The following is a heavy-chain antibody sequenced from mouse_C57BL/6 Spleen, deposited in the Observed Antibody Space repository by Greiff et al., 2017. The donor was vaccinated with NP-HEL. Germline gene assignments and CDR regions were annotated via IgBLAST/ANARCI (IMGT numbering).Heavy chain of an antibody. D-gene: IGHD2-2*01. J-gene: IGHJ3*01. CDR3: APSTMVTRGFAY. CDR1: GYTFTSYW. CDR2: IDPSDSYT. V-gene: IGHV1-59*01. Sequence: VQLQQPGAELVRPGTSVKLSCKASGYTFTSYWMHWVKQRPGQGLEWIGVIDPSDSYTNYNQKFKGKATLTVDTSSSTAYMQLSSLTSEDSAVYYCAPSTMVTRGFAYWGQGTLVTVSA.